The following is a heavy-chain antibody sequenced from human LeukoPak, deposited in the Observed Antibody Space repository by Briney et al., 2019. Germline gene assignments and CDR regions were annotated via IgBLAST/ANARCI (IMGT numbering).Heavy chain of an antibody. CDR3: ARVFGSYGPNWFDP. J-gene: IGHJ5*02. CDR1: GGSISSGSYY. D-gene: IGHD1-26*01. CDR2: IYTSGST. Sequence: SQTLSLTCTVSGGSISSGSYYWSWIRQPAGKGLEWIGRIYTSGSTNYNPSLKSRVTISVDTSKNQFSLKLSSVTAADTAVYYCARVFGSYGPNWFDPWGQGTLVTVSS. V-gene: IGHV4-61*02.